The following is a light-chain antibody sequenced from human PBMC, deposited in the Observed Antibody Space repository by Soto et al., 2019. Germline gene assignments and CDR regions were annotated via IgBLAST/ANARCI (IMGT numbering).Light chain of an antibody. J-gene: IGKJ1*01. V-gene: IGKV3-11*01. CDR1: QSVGTY. CDR2: DAS. CDR3: QPYNSDSRT. Sequence: EIVLTQSPATLSLSPGERATLSCRASQSVGTYLAWYQQKPGQAPRLLIFDASNRATGIPARFSGSGSGTDFTLTISSLEPEDFATYYCQPYNSDSRTFGQGTKVEAK.